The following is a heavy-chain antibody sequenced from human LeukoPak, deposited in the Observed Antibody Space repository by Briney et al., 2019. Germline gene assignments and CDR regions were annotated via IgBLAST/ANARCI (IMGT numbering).Heavy chain of an antibody. J-gene: IGHJ4*02. CDR2: IKQDGSEK. D-gene: IGHD3-22*01. V-gene: IGHV3-7*01. Sequence: PGGSLRLSCVGSGSTFNSNWMSWVRQAPGKGLEWVANIKQDGSEKSYVDSVKGRFTISRDNAKNSVSLQMNSLRVEDTAVYYCARDKYYDRYFDSWGQGTLVTVSS. CDR3: ARDKYYDRYFDS. CDR1: GSTFNSNW.